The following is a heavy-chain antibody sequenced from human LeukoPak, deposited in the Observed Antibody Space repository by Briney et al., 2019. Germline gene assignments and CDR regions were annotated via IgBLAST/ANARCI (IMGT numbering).Heavy chain of an antibody. D-gene: IGHD3-9*01. CDR2: IYPGDSDT. V-gene: IGHV5-51*01. Sequence: GESLKISCKGSGYTFTNYWIGWVRQMPGKGLEFMGIIYPGDSDTRYSPSFQGQVTISADKSISTAYLQWSSLKASDTAMYYCAKSHYDILTGYYTAGGDYWGQGTLVTVSS. J-gene: IGHJ4*02. CDR3: AKSHYDILTGYYTAGGDY. CDR1: GYTFTNYW.